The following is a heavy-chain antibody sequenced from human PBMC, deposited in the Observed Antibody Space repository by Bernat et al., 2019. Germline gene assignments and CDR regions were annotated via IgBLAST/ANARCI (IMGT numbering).Heavy chain of an antibody. V-gene: IGHV1-3*01. CDR1: EYTFTNYP. CDR2: INAGNGNT. D-gene: IGHD6-13*01. CDR3: ARDHHLEQLILGY. Sequence: VHRGESGGELEKTGTSVKVSRKASEYTFTNYPMHWVRQAPGQRLEWMGWINAGNGNTKYSQKFRGRVSITRDTSASTAYMELSRLRSEDTDVYYCARDHHLEQLILGYWGQG. J-gene: IGHJ4*02.